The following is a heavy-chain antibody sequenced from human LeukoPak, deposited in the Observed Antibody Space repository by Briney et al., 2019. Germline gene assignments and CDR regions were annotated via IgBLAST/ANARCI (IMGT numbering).Heavy chain of an antibody. CDR1: GFPFSPYE. Sequence: GRSLKLSCVASGFPFSPYEMNWIRQAPGKGLEWVSVIYSGGSTYYADSVKGRFTISRDNSKNTLYLQMNSLRAEDTAVYYCARDQSYGGAFDIWGQGTMVTVSS. V-gene: IGHV3-53*01. CDR2: IYSGGST. CDR3: ARDQSYGGAFDI. D-gene: IGHD4-23*01. J-gene: IGHJ3*02.